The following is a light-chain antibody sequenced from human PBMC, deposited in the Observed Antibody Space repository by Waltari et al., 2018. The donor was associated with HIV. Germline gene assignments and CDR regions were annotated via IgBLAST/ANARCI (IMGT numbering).Light chain of an antibody. V-gene: IGLV2-23*02. CDR1: SSDVGGYNL. J-gene: IGLJ2*01. Sequence: QSALTQPASVSGSPGQSITISCTGTSSDVGGYNLVSWYQQHPGKAPKLMIYEVSKRPSVVSNRVSGSKSGNTASLTISGLQAEDEADYYCCAYAGSTTYVIFGGGTKLTVI. CDR2: EVS. CDR3: CAYAGSTTYVI.